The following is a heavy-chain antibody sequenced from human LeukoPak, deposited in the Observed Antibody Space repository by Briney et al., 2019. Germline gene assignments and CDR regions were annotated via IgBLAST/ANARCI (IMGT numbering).Heavy chain of an antibody. CDR2: IYDIGST. CDR3: ARGPTVTQDAFDI. V-gene: IGHV4-31*03. D-gene: IGHD4-17*01. J-gene: IGHJ3*02. CDR1: GGSIRGGGYY. Sequence: PSETLSLTCTVSGGSIRGGGYYWSWIRQHPEKGLEWIGYIYDIGSTDYNPSFKSRFTLSVDTSKNQFSLKVNSVTAADTAVYYCARGPTVTQDAFDIWGPGTMVTVSS.